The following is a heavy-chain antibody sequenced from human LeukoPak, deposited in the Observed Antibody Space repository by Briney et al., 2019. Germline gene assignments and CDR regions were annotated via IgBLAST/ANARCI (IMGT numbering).Heavy chain of an antibody. CDR1: GYSFTSYW. J-gene: IGHJ6*02. V-gene: IGHV5-51*01. CDR2: IYPGDSDT. D-gene: IGHD2-15*01. CDR3: ASSHSAHYYYGMDV. Sequence: ASVKVSCKASGYSFTSYWIGWVRQMPGKGLEWMGIIYPGDSDTRYSPSFQGQVTISADKSISTAYLQWSSLKASDTAMYYCASSHSAHYYYGMDVWGQGTTVTVSS.